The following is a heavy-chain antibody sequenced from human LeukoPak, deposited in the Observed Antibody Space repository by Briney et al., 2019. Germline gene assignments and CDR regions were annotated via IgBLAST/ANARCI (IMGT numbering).Heavy chain of an antibody. J-gene: IGHJ4*02. V-gene: IGHV3-48*03. CDR1: GFSFSTYE. CDR2: ISSSGSTV. Sequence: GGSLRLFCAASGFSFSTYEMHWVRQAPGKGLEWVSDISSSGSTVYYADSVKGRFTTSRDNANNYLYLQMHSLRAEDTAVYYCSLLSVASPQDYWGQGTLVTVSS. CDR3: SLLSVASPQDY. D-gene: IGHD2-21*01.